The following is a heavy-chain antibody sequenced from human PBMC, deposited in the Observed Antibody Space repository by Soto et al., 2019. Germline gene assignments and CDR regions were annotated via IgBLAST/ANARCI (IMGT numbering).Heavy chain of an antibody. CDR2: INPNSGGT. Sequence: GASVKVSCKASGGTFSSYAISWVRQAPGQGLEWMGWINPNSGGTNYAQKSQGRVTMTRDTSISTAYMELRRLRSDDTAVYYCARQRRAKPGVADVWGQRTPVTVSS. J-gene: IGHJ6*02. CDR3: ARQRRAKPGVADV. D-gene: IGHD6-25*01. V-gene: IGHV1-2*02. CDR1: GGTFSSYA.